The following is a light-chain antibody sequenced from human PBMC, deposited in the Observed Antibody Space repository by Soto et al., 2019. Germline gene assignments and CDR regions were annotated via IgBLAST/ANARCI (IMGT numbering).Light chain of an antibody. CDR1: SSDVGTQNY. Sequence: QSVLTQPASVSGSPGQSITISCTGSSSDVGTQNYVSWYQQHPDKAPKLMIYEVSDRPSGVSKRFSGSKSGNTASLTISGVQAEDEADYYCLSYTSSYTVVFGGGTKLTVL. CDR3: LSYTSSYTVV. J-gene: IGLJ2*01. CDR2: EVS. V-gene: IGLV2-14*01.